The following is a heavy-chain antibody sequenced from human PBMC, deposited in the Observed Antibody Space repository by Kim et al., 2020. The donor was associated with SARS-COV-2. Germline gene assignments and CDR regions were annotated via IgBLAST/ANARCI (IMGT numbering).Heavy chain of an antibody. J-gene: IGHJ6*02. CDR3: ASAEPMNFAMEF. CDR2: ISATGNTT. CDR1: GFTFSENW. Sequence: GGSLRLSCPASGFTFSENWMNWVRQAPGKGLVWVSHISATGNTTSYADSVKGRFTISRDNAKNTVYLEMNSLRAEDTAVYYCASAEPMNFAMEFWGQGTTVTVSS. V-gene: IGHV3-74*01.